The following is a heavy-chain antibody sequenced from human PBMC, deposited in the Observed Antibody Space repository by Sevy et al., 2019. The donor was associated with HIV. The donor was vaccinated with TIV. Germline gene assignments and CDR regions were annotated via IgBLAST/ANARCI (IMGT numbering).Heavy chain of an antibody. J-gene: IGHJ4*02. D-gene: IGHD3-10*01. CDR1: GLTFSSYA. V-gene: IGHV3-23*01. CDR3: AKDDLLWSGELSRRRGNFDY. Sequence: GESLKISCAASGLTFSSYAMSWVRQAPGKGLEWVSAISGSGGSTYYADSVKGRFTISRDNSKNTLYLQMNSLRAEDTAVYYCAKDDLLWSGELSRRRGNFDYWGQGTLVTVS. CDR2: ISGSGGST.